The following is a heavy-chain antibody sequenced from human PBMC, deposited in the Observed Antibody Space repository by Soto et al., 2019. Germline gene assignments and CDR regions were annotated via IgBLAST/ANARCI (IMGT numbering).Heavy chain of an antibody. CDR2: ISYDGSDK. CDR1: RFTFSSFA. D-gene: IGHD3-10*01. CDR3: ARETYGLDH. V-gene: IGHV3-30-3*01. J-gene: IGHJ4*02. Sequence: GGSLRLSCAASRFTFSSFAMHWVRQAPGKGLEWVAVISYDGSDKYYADSVKGRFTISRDNSKNTLCLQMNSLRGEDTAVYYCARETYGLDHWGQGTLVTVSS.